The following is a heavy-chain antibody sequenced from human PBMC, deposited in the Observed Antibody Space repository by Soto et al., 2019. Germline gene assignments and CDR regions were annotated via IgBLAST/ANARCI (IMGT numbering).Heavy chain of an antibody. CDR3: ARHDVCSTPICHNWFDP. CDR1: GYSFTNYW. J-gene: IGHJ5*02. CDR2: IYPAYSDT. D-gene: IGHD2-2*01. V-gene: IGHV5-51*01. Sequence: PGESLKISCKASGYSFTNYWIGWVRQMPGKGLEWMGSIYPAYSDTRYSPSFQGQVTISADKSISTAYLQWSSLKASDTAMYYCARHDVCSTPICHNWFDPWGQGTLVTFSS.